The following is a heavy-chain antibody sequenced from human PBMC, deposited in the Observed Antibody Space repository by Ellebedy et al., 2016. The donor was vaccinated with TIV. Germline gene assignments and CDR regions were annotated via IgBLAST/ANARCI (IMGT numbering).Heavy chain of an antibody. Sequence: ASVKVSCKASGYTFTSYAINWVRQAPGQSLEWMGWIHAGNGYTKSSQNFQGRVTISRDPSASTVYMELYSLRSEDTAVYYCARETTSVTTEWFDPWGQGTLVTVSS. V-gene: IGHV1-3*01. D-gene: IGHD4-17*01. CDR3: ARETTSVTTEWFDP. J-gene: IGHJ5*02. CDR2: IHAGNGYT. CDR1: GYTFTSYA.